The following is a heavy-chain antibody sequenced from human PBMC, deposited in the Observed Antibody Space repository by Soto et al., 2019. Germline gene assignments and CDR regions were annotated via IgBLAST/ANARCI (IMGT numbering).Heavy chain of an antibody. Sequence: LRLSCAASGFTFSDYYMSWIRQAPGKGLEWVSYISSSSGYTNYADSVKGRFTISRDNAKNSLYLQMNSLRAEDTAVYYCAKEYGRLDYWGQGTLVTVSS. CDR3: AKEYGRLDY. J-gene: IGHJ4*02. CDR2: ISSSSGYT. D-gene: IGHD4-17*01. V-gene: IGHV3-11*06. CDR1: GFTFSDYY.